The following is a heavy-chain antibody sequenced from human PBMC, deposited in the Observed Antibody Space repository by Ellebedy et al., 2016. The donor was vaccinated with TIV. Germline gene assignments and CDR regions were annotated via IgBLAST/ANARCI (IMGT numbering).Heavy chain of an antibody. CDR3: AKDPYCTNGVCSMDV. Sequence: GESLKISCAASGFTFSSYAMSWVRQAPGKGLEWVSAISGSGGSTYYADSVKGRFTISRDNSKNTLYLQMNSLRAEDTAVYYCAKDPYCTNGVCSMDVWGQGTTVTVSS. CDR2: ISGSGGST. D-gene: IGHD2-8*01. J-gene: IGHJ6*02. V-gene: IGHV3-23*01. CDR1: GFTFSSYA.